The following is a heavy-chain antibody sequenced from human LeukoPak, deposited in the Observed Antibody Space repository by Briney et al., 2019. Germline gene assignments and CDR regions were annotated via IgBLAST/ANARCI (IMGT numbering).Heavy chain of an antibody. V-gene: IGHV4-30-2*01. Sequence: SQTLSLTCAVSGGSISSGGYSWSWIRQPPGKGLEWIGYIYHSGSTYYNPSLKSRVTISVDRPKNQFSLKLSSVTAADTAVYYCARGRSLWFGELGDWGQGTLVTVSS. D-gene: IGHD3-10*01. J-gene: IGHJ4*02. CDR3: ARGRSLWFGELGD. CDR2: IYHSGST. CDR1: GGSISSGGYS.